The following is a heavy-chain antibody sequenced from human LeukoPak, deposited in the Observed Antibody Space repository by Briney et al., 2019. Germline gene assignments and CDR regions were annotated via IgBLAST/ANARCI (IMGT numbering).Heavy chain of an antibody. Sequence: SATLSLTCTVSDVSLSTGYYYWNWIRQPPGKGLEWIGYISYSGSTYYNPSLKSRVAISVDTSKNQFSLKLTFLTAADTAVYYCARESYSRYYYFDYWGQGTLVTVSS. CDR3: ARESYSRYYYFDY. J-gene: IGHJ4*02. CDR2: ISYSGST. D-gene: IGHD6-13*01. V-gene: IGHV4-30-4*01. CDR1: DVSLSTGYYY.